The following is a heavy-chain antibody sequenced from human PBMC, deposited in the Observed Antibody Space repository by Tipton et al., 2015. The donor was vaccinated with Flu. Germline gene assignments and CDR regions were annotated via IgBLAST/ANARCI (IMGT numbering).Heavy chain of an antibody. CDR3: ARHGYYDILTGYYSWFDP. CDR2: IYHSGST. J-gene: IGHJ5*02. CDR1: GYSISSGYY. Sequence: TLSLTCAVSGYSISSGYYWGWIRQPPGKGLEWIGSIYHSGSTYYNPSLKSRVTISADTSKNQFSLKLSSVTAADTAVYYCARHGYYDILTGYYSWFDPRGQGTLVTVSS. V-gene: IGHV4-38-2*01. D-gene: IGHD3-9*01.